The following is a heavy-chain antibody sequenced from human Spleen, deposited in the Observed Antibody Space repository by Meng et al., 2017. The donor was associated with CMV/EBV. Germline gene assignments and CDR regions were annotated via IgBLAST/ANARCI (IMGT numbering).Heavy chain of an antibody. CDR3: TKGATFGVTAPDY. D-gene: IGHD2-21*02. J-gene: IGHJ4*02. Sequence: GGSLRLSCAASGFSTSNSRMSWVRRAPGKGLEWISRIRDTDGVASYADSVRGRFTISRDISQNTLYLQMNSLKVEDTAVYYCTKGATFGVTAPDYWGQGTLVTVSS. CDR2: IRDTDGVA. CDR1: GFSTSNSR. V-gene: IGHV3-23*01.